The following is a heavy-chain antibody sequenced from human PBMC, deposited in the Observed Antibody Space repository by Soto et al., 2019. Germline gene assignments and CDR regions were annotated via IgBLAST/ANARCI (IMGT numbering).Heavy chain of an antibody. CDR2: ISGSGGST. V-gene: IGHV3-23*01. Sequence: GGSLRLSCAASGFTLSSHAMSWVRQAPGKGLEWVSAISGSGGSTYYADSVKGRFTISRDNSKNTLYLQMNSLRAEDTAVYYCAKPYYYDSSGYYYSGPTDYWGQGTLVTVSS. CDR3: AKPYYYDSSGYYYSGPTDY. CDR1: GFTLSSHA. D-gene: IGHD3-22*01. J-gene: IGHJ4*02.